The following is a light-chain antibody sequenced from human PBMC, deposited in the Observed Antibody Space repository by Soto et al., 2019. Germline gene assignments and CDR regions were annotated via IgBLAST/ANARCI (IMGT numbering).Light chain of an antibody. CDR3: MQALQTPYT. V-gene: IGKV2-28*01. CDR2: LGS. Sequence: EIVMTKSLPSLTVTPGEPASLSCRSSERLLHSNGNNFLDWYLQKPGQSPQLLIYLGSNRASGVPDRVSGSAAGTDFTLKISRVEAEDVGVYYCMQALQTPYTFGQG. J-gene: IGKJ2*01. CDR1: ERLLHSNGNNF.